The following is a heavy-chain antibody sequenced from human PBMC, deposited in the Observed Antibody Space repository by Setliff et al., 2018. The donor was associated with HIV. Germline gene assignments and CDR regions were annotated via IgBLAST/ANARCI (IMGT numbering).Heavy chain of an antibody. CDR1: GGSLSGHY. V-gene: IGHV4-34*01. D-gene: IGHD3-10*01. CDR3: TRRRGPMVRGVDPSPSYYLDY. CDR2: INYSRVT. J-gene: IGHJ4*02. Sequence: SETLSLTCAVYGGSLSGHYWTWIRQPPGEGLEWIGEINYSRVTNYNPSLKSRVTVSVDTSKNQFSLTMTSVRAGDTAVYYCTRRRGPMVRGVDPSPSYYLDYWGQGTRVTVSS.